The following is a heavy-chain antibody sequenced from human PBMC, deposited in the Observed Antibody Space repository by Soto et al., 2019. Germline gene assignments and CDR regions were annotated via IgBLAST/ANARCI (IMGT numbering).Heavy chain of an antibody. CDR1: GFTFSNYA. V-gene: IGHV3-23*01. CDR3: VKDGSSGWPYFYDMDV. Sequence: GGSLRLSCAASGFTFSNYAMNWVRQAPGKGLEWVSAISNSFSDGNTHYADSVKGRFTISRDNDKNTVFLEMNSLRAEDTAVYYCVKDGSSGWPYFYDMDVWGQGTTVTVSS. CDR2: ISNSFSDGNT. J-gene: IGHJ6*02. D-gene: IGHD6-19*01.